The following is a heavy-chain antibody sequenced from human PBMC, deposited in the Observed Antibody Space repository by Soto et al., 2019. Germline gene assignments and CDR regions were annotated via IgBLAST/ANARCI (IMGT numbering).Heavy chain of an antibody. D-gene: IGHD5-18*01. Sequence: SETLSLTCTVSGDSISGYYWSWIRQPPGKGLEWIRFIYYSGSANYNSSLKSRVTISVDRSKSQFSLKVSSVTAADTAVYYCARAGNSYATGWFDPWGQGTLVTV. CDR1: GDSISGYY. J-gene: IGHJ5*02. V-gene: IGHV4-59*01. CDR2: IYYSGSA. CDR3: ARAGNSYATGWFDP.